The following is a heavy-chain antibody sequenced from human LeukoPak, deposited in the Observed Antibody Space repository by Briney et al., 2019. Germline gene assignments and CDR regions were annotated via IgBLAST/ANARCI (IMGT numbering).Heavy chain of an antibody. CDR1: GFTFSSYG. J-gene: IGHJ4*02. Sequence: GGSLRLSCAASGFTFSSYGMHWVRQAPGKGLEWVAFIRYDGSNKYYADSVKGRFTISRDNSKNTLYLQMNSLRAEDTAVYYCARDVGSSGYRNFDYWGQGTLVTVSS. CDR2: IRYDGSNK. V-gene: IGHV3-30*02. D-gene: IGHD3-22*01. CDR3: ARDVGSSGYRNFDY.